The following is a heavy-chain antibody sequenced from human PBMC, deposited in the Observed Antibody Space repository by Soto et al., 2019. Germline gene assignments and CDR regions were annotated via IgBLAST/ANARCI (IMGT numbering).Heavy chain of an antibody. Sequence: QVQLVESGGGVVQPGRSLRLSCAASGFTFSSYGMNWVRQDPGKGLEWVAVISYDGSNKYYADSVKGRFTISRDNSKNTLYLQMNSLRAEDTAVYYGANLFGNDDAFAIWGRGTMVTVSS. J-gene: IGHJ3*02. CDR3: ANLFGNDDAFAI. CDR2: ISYDGSNK. D-gene: IGHD3-10*02. CDR1: GFTFSSYG. V-gene: IGHV3-30*18.